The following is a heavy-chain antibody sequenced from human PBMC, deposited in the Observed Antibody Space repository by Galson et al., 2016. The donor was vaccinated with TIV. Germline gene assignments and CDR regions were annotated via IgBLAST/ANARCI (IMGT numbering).Heavy chain of an antibody. J-gene: IGHJ4*02. CDR1: GFIFNIYA. CDR3: AKDWGIAWGLFYFDY. CDR2: ISGGGAST. Sequence: SLKLSCAASGFIFNIYAMTWVRQAPGKGLEWVSHISGGGASTYYADSVKGRFTISRDNSKNTLYLQMNSRRAEDTAVYYCAKDWGIAWGLFYFDYWGQGTLLTVSS. V-gene: IGHV3-23*01. D-gene: IGHD1-26*01.